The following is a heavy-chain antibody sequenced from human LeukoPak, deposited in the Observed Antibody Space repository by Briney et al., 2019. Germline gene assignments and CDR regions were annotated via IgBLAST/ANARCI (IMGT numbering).Heavy chain of an antibody. D-gene: IGHD5-24*01. J-gene: IGHJ6*03. V-gene: IGHV4-39*01. CDR3: ASQGGRWQKPRPYFYMNV. CDR1: GGSITNVTYY. Sequence: KPSETLSLTCSVSGGSITNVTYYWGWIRQSPRKGLEWIGSIYYTGSTYYNPSLKSRVTISVDTSKNQFSLRVTSVTAADAAVYYCASQGGRWQKPRPYFYMNVWGKGTTVIVSS. CDR2: IYYTGST.